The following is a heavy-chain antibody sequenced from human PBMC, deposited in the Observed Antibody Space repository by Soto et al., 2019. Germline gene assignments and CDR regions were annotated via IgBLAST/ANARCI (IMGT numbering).Heavy chain of an antibody. J-gene: IGHJ6*02. CDR2: ISWNSRNI. V-gene: IGHV3-9*01. CDR1: GFRFEDYG. D-gene: IGHD3-10*01. Sequence: EVQLVESGGGLVQPGRSQRLSCAASGFRFEDYGMHWVRQAPGKGLEWVSGISWNSRNIAYADSVKGRFTVSRDNAKNSLYLHMNSLRPEDTALYYCAKDISRYQLVLITEGMDVWGQGTTVTVSS. CDR3: AKDISRYQLVLITEGMDV.